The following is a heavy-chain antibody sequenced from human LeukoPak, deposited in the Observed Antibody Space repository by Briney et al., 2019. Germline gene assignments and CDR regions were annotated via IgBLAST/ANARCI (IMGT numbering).Heavy chain of an antibody. Sequence: SETLSLTCTVSGGSFSTYYWSWIRQPPGKGLEWIWYIYYSGSTNYNPSLKSRVTISVDTSKNQFSLKLSSVTAADTAVYYCARYMIAAAGTYWFDPWGQGTLVTVSS. CDR2: IYYSGST. D-gene: IGHD6-13*01. CDR1: GGSFSTYY. CDR3: ARYMIAAAGTYWFDP. J-gene: IGHJ5*02. V-gene: IGHV4-59*01.